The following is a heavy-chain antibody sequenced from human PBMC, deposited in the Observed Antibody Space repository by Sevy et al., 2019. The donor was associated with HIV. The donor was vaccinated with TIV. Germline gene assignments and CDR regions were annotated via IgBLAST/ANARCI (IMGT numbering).Heavy chain of an antibody. CDR2: INSDSGVT. V-gene: IGHV1-2*02. CDR3: ARLTTKPTSDLYGMDV. CDR1: GYIFTDYY. D-gene: IGHD4-17*01. Sequence: ASVMVSCKASGYIFTDYYIHWVRQAPGQGLEWMAWINSDSGVTNYAQRFQGEVTVTRDTSLNTAYLDLSRLKSNDTAIYFCARLTTKPTSDLYGMDVWGQGTTVTVSS. J-gene: IGHJ6*02.